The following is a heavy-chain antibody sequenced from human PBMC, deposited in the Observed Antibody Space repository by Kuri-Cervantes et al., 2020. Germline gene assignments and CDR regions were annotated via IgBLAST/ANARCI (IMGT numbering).Heavy chain of an antibody. CDR2: IKQDGSEK. CDR3: ARDLPDYYDSSGYLDY. D-gene: IGHD3-22*01. CDR1: GFTFSSYW. J-gene: IGHJ4*02. Sequence: GESLKISCAASGFTFSSYWMSWVRQAPGKGLEWVANIKQDGSEKYYVDSVKGRFTISRDNAKNSLYLQMNSLRAEDTAVYYCARDLPDYYDSSGYLDYWGQGTLVTVSS. V-gene: IGHV3-7*01.